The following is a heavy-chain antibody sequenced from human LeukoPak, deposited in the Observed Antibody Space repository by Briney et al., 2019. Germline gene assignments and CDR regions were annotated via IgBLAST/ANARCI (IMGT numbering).Heavy chain of an antibody. Sequence: SETLSLTCTVSGGSISSSSYYWGWIRQPPGKGLEWIGSIYYSGSTYYNPSLKSRVTISIDRSKNQFSLKLYSVTAADTAVYYCVRDRELAYWGQGILVTVSS. D-gene: IGHD1-1*01. J-gene: IGHJ4*02. CDR3: VRDRELAY. CDR2: IYYSGST. CDR1: GGSISSSSYY. V-gene: IGHV4-39*07.